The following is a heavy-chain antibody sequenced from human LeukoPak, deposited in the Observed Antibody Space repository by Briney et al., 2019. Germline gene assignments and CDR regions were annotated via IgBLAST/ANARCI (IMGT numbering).Heavy chain of an antibody. V-gene: IGHV3-23*01. CDR1: GFTFSSYA. Sequence: GGSLRLSCAASGFTFSSYAMSWVRQAPGKGLEWVSAISGSGGSTYYADSVKGRFTISRDNSKNTLYLQMNSLRAEDTAVYYCAKPSSKRIAVAGPEYYFDYWGQGSLVTVSS. J-gene: IGHJ4*02. D-gene: IGHD6-19*01. CDR3: AKPSSKRIAVAGPEYYFDY. CDR2: ISGSGGST.